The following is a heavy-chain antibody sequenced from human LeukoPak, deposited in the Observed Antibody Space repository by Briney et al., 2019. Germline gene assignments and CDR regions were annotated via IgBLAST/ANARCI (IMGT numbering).Heavy chain of an antibody. CDR3: ARDPTTVQTFGD. CDR1: GFTFSTYW. V-gene: IGHV3-74*01. Sequence: GGSLRLSCAASGFTFSTYWMHWVRQAPGKGLVWVSRINSDGSSTSYADSVKGRFTISRDNAKNTLYLQMNSLRAEDTAVYYCARDPTTVQTFGDWGQGTLVTVSS. D-gene: IGHD4-17*01. CDR2: INSDGSST. J-gene: IGHJ4*02.